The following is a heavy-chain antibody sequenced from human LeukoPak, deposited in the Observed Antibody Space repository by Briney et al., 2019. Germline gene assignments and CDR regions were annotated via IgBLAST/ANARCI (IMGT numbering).Heavy chain of an antibody. Sequence: GGSLRLSCAASGFTFSSYSMNWVRQAPGKGLVWVSRTNSDGSSTSYADSVKGRFTISRDNAKNTLYLQMNSLRAEDTAVYYCARKYSGSYWYYFDYWGQGTLVTVSS. CDR1: GFTFSSYS. CDR3: ARKYSGSYWYYFDY. V-gene: IGHV3-74*01. D-gene: IGHD1-26*01. CDR2: TNSDGSST. J-gene: IGHJ4*02.